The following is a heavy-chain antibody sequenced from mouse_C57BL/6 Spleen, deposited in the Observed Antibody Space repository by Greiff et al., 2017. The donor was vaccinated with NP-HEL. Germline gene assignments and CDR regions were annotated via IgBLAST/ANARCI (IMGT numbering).Heavy chain of an antibody. D-gene: IGHD1-1*01. CDR1: GYTFTSYW. J-gene: IGHJ2*01. CDR2: IDPSDSET. Sequence: QVHVKQSGAELVRPGSSVKLSCKASGYTFTSYWMHWVKQRPIQGLEWIGNIDPSDSETHYNQKFKDKATLTVDKSSSTAYMQLSSLTSEDSAVYYCARDLRYGSSSFDYWGQGTTLTVSS. V-gene: IGHV1-52*01. CDR3: ARDLRYGSSSFDY.